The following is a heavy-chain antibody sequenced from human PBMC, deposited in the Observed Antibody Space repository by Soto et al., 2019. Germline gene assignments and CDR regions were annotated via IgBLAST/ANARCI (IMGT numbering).Heavy chain of an antibody. CDR2: ISYDGSNK. V-gene: IGHV3-30*18. CDR3: AKSSDVGED. CDR1: GFTFSSYG. D-gene: IGHD1-26*01. J-gene: IGHJ4*02. Sequence: QEQLVESGGGVVQPGRSLRLSCAASGFTFSSYGMHWVRQAPGKGLEWVAVISYDGSNKYYADSVKGRFTISRDNSKNTLYLQMNSLRAEDTAVYHCAKSSDVGEDWGQGTLVTVSS.